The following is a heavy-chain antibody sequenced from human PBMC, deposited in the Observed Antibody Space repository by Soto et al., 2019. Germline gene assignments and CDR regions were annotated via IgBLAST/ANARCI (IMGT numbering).Heavy chain of an antibody. V-gene: IGHV3-48*03. CDR2: ISSSGSTI. D-gene: IGHD2-2*01. J-gene: IGHJ4*02. CDR1: GFTFSSYE. CDR3: ARVMQNQLLYFDY. Sequence: GGSLRHSCAASGFTFSSYEMNWVRQAPGKGLEWVSYISSSGSTIYYPDSLKGRFTISRDNAKNSLYLQMNSLRAEDTAVYYCARVMQNQLLYFDYWGKGTLVTVSS.